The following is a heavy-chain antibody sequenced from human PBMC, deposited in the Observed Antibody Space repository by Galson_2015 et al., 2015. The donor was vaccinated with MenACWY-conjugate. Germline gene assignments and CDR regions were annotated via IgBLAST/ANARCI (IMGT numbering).Heavy chain of an antibody. CDR2: IQSKNYGANT. CDR3: TRACHRYCSRTNCPFYH. J-gene: IGHJ4*02. Sequence: SLRLSCAPSGFAFGDYLMGWFRQAPGKGLEWVGYIQSKNYGANTQYAASVKDRFTISRDDSRSIAYLQMNSLKTEDTAVYYCTRACHRYCSRTNCPFYHWGQGTLVTVSS. CDR1: GFAFGDYL. V-gene: IGHV3-49*03. D-gene: IGHD2-2*01.